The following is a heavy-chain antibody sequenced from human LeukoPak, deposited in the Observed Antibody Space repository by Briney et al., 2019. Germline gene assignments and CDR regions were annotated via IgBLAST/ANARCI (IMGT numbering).Heavy chain of an antibody. CDR3: ARSGIAAAGTGVHFYYYYHMDV. Sequence: SVKVSCKASGGTFSSYAISWVRQAPGQGLEWMGGIIPIFGTANYAQKFQGRVTITTDESTSTAYMELSSLRSEDTAVYYCARSGIAAAGTGVHFYYYYHMDVWGKGTTVTVSS. CDR2: IIPIFGTA. CDR1: GGTFSSYA. J-gene: IGHJ6*03. V-gene: IGHV1-69*05. D-gene: IGHD6-13*01.